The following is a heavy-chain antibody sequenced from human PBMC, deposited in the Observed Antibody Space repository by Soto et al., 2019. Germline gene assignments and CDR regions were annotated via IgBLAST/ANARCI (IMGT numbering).Heavy chain of an antibody. CDR2: IYPGDSDT. CDR3: ARGTARITIFGVVIDY. D-gene: IGHD3-3*01. CDR1: GYSFTNYW. Sequence: GESLKISCKGSGYSFTNYWIAWVRQMSGKGLEWMGIIYPGDSDTRYSPSFQGQVTISADKSINTAYLQWSSLKASDTAMYYCARGTARITIFGVVIDYWGQGTLVTVSS. J-gene: IGHJ4*02. V-gene: IGHV5-51*01.